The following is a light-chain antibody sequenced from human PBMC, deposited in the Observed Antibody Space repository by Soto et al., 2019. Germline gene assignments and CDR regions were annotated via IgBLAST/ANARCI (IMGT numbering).Light chain of an antibody. CDR2: GAS. Sequence: EIVLTQSPGTLSLSPGERATLSCRASQSVSSSYLAWYQQKPGQAPRLLIYGASTRATDMPGRFSGRGAGAEFTLTISSLQSEDFAVYYCQQYNRWPFTFGPGTKVDI. CDR1: QSVSSSY. CDR3: QQYNRWPFT. J-gene: IGKJ3*01. V-gene: IGKV3-15*01.